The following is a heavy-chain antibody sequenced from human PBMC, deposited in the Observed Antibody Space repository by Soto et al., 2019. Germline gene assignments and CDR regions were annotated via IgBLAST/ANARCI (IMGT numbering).Heavy chain of an antibody. V-gene: IGHV3-30-3*01. CDR3: ATSSPHFDN. Sequence: QVQLVESGGGVVQPGRSLRLSCAASGSAFSGYSMHWVRQAPGKGLEWVAIISYDGTNTYYADSVRGRFTVSRDNSRNTLNLQMTSLRVADTAVYYGATSSPHFDNWGQGTLVTVSS. J-gene: IGHJ4*02. CDR2: ISYDGTNT. CDR1: GSAFSGYS.